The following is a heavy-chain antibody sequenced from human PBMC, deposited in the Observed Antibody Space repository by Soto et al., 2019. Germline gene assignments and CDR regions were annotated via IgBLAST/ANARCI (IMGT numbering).Heavy chain of an antibody. V-gene: IGHV4-39*01. CDR1: GASIIGYY. CDR2: IYVYGDT. Sequence: SETLSLTCTVSGASIIGYYWSWIRQSPGKGLEWIGSIYVYGDTYYNPSLESRVSVSVDTSKKQASLKMNSVTDADTAVYFCARSGSGLFYFDNWGQGALVTVSS. D-gene: IGHD6-19*01. CDR3: ARSGSGLFYFDN. J-gene: IGHJ4*02.